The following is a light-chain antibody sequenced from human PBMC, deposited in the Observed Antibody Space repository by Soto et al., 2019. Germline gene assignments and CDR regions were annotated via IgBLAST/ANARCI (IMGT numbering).Light chain of an antibody. V-gene: IGLV2-8*01. CDR1: SSDVGGYNY. Sequence: QSVLTQPTSASGSPGQSVTISRTGSSSDVGGYNYVSWYQQHPGKAPKLMIYEVSKRPSGVPDRLSGSKSGNTASLTVSGLQAEDEADYYCSSYGGSNTVVFGGGTKLTVL. J-gene: IGLJ2*01. CDR2: EVS. CDR3: SSYGGSNTVV.